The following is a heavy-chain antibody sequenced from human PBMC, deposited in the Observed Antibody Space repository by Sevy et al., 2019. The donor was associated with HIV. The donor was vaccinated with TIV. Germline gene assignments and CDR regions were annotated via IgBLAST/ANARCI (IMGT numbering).Heavy chain of an antibody. D-gene: IGHD4-17*01. CDR1: GVSISSFY. CDR2: IHYSGST. J-gene: IGHJ4*02. Sequence: SETLSLTCTISGVSISSFYWGWIRQSPAKELEWIGDIHYSGSTYSNPSLKNRVTISLDTSDNRFSLTLTSVTAADAAVYYCARGLDYGSLYYFDYRGQGIRVTVSS. CDR3: ARGLDYGSLYYFDY. V-gene: IGHV4-59*01.